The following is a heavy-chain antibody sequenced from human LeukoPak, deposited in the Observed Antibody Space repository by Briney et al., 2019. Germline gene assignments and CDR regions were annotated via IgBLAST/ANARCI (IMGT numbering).Heavy chain of an antibody. D-gene: IGHD1-26*01. J-gene: IGHJ4*02. CDR2: INSDGSGS. Sequence: GGSLRLSCAASGFTFSSYWMHWVRQAPGKGLVWVSRINSDGSGSSYADSVKGRFTISRDNAKNTLYLQMNSLRGEDTAVYYCARDRGDGSYDYWGQGTLVTVSS. CDR1: GFTFSSYW. CDR3: ARDRGDGSYDY. V-gene: IGHV3-74*01.